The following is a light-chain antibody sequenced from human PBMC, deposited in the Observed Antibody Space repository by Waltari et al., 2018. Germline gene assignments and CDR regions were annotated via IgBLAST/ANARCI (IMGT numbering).Light chain of an antibody. J-gene: IGKJ1*01. V-gene: IGKV3-20*01. Sequence: EIVLTQSPGTLPLSPGERPTPSCRASQSVSSSYLAWYQQKPGQAPRLLIYGASSRATGIPDRFSGSGSGTDFTLTISRLEPEDFAVYYCQQYGSSPRTFGQGTKVEIK. CDR3: QQYGSSPRT. CDR1: QSVSSSY. CDR2: GAS.